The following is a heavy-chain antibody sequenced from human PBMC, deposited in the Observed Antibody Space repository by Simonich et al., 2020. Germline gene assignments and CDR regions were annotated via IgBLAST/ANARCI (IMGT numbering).Heavy chain of an antibody. V-gene: IGHV3-23*01. J-gene: IGHJ3*02. CDR2: ISGRGGGT. CDR1: GFTFSSYA. CDR3: AKDLGERITMIVVVIDAFDI. D-gene: IGHD3-22*01. Sequence: GGGLVQPGGSLRLSCAASGFTFSSYAMSWVRQAPGKGLEWVSAISGRGGGTYYADSVKGRFTISRDNSKNTLYLQMNSLRAEDTAVYYCAKDLGERITMIVVVIDAFDIWGQGTMVTVSS.